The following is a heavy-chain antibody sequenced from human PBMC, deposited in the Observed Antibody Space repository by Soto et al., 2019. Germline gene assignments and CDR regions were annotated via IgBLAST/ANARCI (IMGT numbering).Heavy chain of an antibody. CDR1: GGSVSSGSYY. D-gene: IGHD6-19*01. Sequence: SETLSLTCTVSGGSVSSGSYYWSWIRQPPGKGLEWIGYIYYSGSTYYNPSLKSRVTISVDRSKNQFSLKLSSVTAADTAVYYCAREAVSGRTGFDYWGQGTLVTVSS. V-gene: IGHV4-61*01. CDR3: AREAVSGRTGFDY. J-gene: IGHJ4*02. CDR2: IYYSGST.